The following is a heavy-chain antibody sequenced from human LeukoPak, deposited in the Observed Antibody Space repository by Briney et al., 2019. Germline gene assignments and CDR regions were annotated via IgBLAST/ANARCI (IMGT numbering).Heavy chain of an antibody. CDR3: AKDRDSIAVAGTIFDY. CDR1: GFTFDDYA. V-gene: IGHV3-9*01. J-gene: IGHJ4*02. D-gene: IGHD6-19*01. Sequence: GRSLRLSCAASGFTFDDYAMHWVRQAPGKGLEGVPGISWNSGSIGYADSVKGRFTISRDNAKNSLYLQMNSLRAEDTALYYCAKDRDSIAVAGTIFDYWGQGTLVTVSS. CDR2: ISWNSGSI.